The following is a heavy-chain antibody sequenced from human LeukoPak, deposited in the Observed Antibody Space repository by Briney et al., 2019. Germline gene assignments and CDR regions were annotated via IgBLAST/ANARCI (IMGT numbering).Heavy chain of an antibody. D-gene: IGHD3-22*01. CDR2: ISAYNGNT. CDR1: GYTFTSYG. Sequence: GASVKVSCKASGYTFTSYGISWVRQAPGQGLEWMGWISAYNGNTNYAQKLQGRVTMTTDTSTSTAYMELRSLRSDDTAVYYCARDLGYYDSSGYYYGGYFDYWGQGTLVTVSS. CDR3: ARDLGYYDSSGYYYGGYFDY. V-gene: IGHV1-18*01. J-gene: IGHJ4*02.